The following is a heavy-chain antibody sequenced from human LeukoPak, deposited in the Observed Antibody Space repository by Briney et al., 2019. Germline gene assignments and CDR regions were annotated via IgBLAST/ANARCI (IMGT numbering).Heavy chain of an antibody. J-gene: IGHJ5*02. CDR3: ARRDYYGNWFDP. CDR2: IYTSGST. D-gene: IGHD3-10*01. V-gene: IGHV4-4*07. Sequence: SSETLSLTCTVSGGSISSYYWSWIRQPAGKGLEWIGRIYTSGSTNYNPSLKSRVTISVDTSKNQFSLKLSSVTAADTAVYYCARRDYYGNWFDPWGQGTLVTVSS. CDR1: GGSISSYY.